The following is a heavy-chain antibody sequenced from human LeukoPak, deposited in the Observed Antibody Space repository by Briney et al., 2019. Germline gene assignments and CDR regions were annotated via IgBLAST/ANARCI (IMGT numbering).Heavy chain of an antibody. CDR3: AKDGVPLSWEWELLYYFDY. CDR1: GFSFNTFA. J-gene: IGHJ4*02. CDR2: ITDAVGST. D-gene: IGHD1-26*01. Sequence: GGSLRLSCVASGFSFNTFALTWVRQAPGKGLEWVSAITDAVGSTHYADSVKGRFTISSDNSKNTVYLQMNSLRPEDMAVYYCAKDGVPLSWEWELLYYFDYWGQGTLVTVSS. V-gene: IGHV3-23*01.